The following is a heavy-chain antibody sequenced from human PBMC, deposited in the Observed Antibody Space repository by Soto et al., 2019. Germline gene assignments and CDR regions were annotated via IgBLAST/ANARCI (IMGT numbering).Heavy chain of an antibody. V-gene: IGHV3-30*18. CDR2: ISYDGYHK. CDR1: DLSFSSFA. J-gene: IGHJ6*02. D-gene: IGHD2-21*02. Sequence: QVQLVESGGGVVQPGKSLRLSCKASDLSFSSFAMNWVRQVPGKGLEWVALISYDGYHKYYADSVQGRFTISRDNSKNTLFLQINSLRSEDTAVYYCAKVEGGRYCSGRDCIYYGMEVWGPGTKVTASS. CDR3: AKVEGGRYCSGRDCIYYGMEV.